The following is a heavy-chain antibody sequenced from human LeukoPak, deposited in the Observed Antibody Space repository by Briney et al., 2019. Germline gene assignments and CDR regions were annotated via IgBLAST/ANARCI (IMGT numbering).Heavy chain of an antibody. CDR2: FDPEDGET. Sequence: ASVKVSCKVSGYTLTELSMHWVRQAPGKGLEWMGGFDPEDGETIYAQKFQGRVTMTEDTSTDTAYMELSSLRSEDTAVYYCATDPPNDYGDYDDAFDIWGQGTMVTVSS. CDR1: GYTLTELS. J-gene: IGHJ3*02. CDR3: ATDPPNDYGDYDDAFDI. D-gene: IGHD4-17*01. V-gene: IGHV1-24*01.